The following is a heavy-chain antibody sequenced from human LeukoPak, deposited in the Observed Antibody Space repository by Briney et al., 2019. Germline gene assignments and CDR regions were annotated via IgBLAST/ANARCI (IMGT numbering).Heavy chain of an antibody. Sequence: SETLSLTCTVSGGSISSYYWSWIRQPAGKGLEWIGRIYTSGSTSYNPSLKSRVTMSVDTSKNQFSLKLSSVTAADTAVYYCARVGRSLSRSHNFFDYWGQGTLVTVSS. D-gene: IGHD1-26*01. CDR3: ARVGRSLSRSHNFFDY. J-gene: IGHJ4*02. V-gene: IGHV4-4*07. CDR1: GGSISSYY. CDR2: IYTSGST.